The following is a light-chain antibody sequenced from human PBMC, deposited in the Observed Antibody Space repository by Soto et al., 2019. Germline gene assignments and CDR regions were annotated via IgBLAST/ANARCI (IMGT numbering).Light chain of an antibody. V-gene: IGKV4-1*01. CDR1: ESVLYSSNNKNY. CDR2: WPS. Sequence: DIVMTQSPDSLAVSLGERATINCKSSESVLYSSNNKNYLTWYQRKPGQPPRLLIYWPSARASGVPDRFSGSGSGTESTPTISSVQAEDVAVYYCQQYYNTPTFGQETKLVIK. CDR3: QQYYNTPT. J-gene: IGKJ2*01.